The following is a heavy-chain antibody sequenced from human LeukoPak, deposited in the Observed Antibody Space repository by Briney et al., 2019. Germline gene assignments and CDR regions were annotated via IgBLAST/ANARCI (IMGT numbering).Heavy chain of an antibody. CDR1: GGSISSGGYS. Sequence: SQTLSLTCAVSGGSISSGGYSWSWIRQPPGKGLEWIGYIYHSGSTYYNPSLKSRVTISVDRSKNQFSLKLSPVTAADTAVYYCARGSAGTTPYFDYWGQGTLVTVSS. CDR3: ARGSAGTTPYFDY. D-gene: IGHD6-19*01. V-gene: IGHV4-30-2*01. J-gene: IGHJ4*02. CDR2: IYHSGST.